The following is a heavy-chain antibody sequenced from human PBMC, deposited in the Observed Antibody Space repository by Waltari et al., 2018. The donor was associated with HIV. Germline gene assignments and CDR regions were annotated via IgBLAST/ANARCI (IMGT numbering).Heavy chain of an antibody. CDR1: GDSVSSDTAA. Sequence: QVYLQQSGPGVVKPSETLSLDCVISGDSVSSDTAAWNWVRQSPSRGLEWLGRTYLRSKWHEDYSTSVKGRISIDADKAETRFTLHVNHVTPEDTAVYYCVRDEFGLDYWGQGISVTVSS. J-gene: IGHJ4*02. D-gene: IGHD3-16*01. CDR2: TYLRSKWHE. CDR3: VRDEFGLDY. V-gene: IGHV6-1*01.